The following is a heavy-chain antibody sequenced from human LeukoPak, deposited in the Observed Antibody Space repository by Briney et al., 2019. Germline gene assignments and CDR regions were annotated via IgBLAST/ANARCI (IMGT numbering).Heavy chain of an antibody. V-gene: IGHV3-33*01. CDR3: ARDIAAVRMDV. CDR1: GFTFGRHG. CDR2: IWYDGSNE. D-gene: IGHD6-25*01. Sequence: GGSLRLSCAASGFTFGRHGMHWVRQAPGKGLEWVAVIWYDGSNEYYADSVKGRFTIPRDNSKNMVYMQMNSLRAEDTAVYYCARDIAAVRMDVWGQGTTVTVSS. J-gene: IGHJ6*02.